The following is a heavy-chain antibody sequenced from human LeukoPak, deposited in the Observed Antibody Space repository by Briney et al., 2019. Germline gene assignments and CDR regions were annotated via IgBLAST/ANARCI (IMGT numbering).Heavy chain of an antibody. V-gene: IGHV3-30*18. J-gene: IGHJ6*02. CDR3: AKDGEAYCGGDCTEYYYGMDV. Sequence: GVSVTLSCAASGFTFNSYGMLWARQARGKGLVGVTVMSYDGSKKYYADSVKGRFTNSRDNSKNTVYLQMNSLRAEDTAVYYCAKDGEAYCGGDCTEYYYGMDVWGQGTTVTVSS. CDR2: MSYDGSKK. CDR1: GFTFNSYG. D-gene: IGHD2-21*02.